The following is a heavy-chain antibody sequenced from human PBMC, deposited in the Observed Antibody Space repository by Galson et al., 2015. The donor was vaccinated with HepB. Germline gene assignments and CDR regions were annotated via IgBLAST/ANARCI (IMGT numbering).Heavy chain of an antibody. CDR2: IYYSGST. D-gene: IGHD6-13*01. CDR1: GGSISSYY. V-gene: IGHV4-59*08. J-gene: IGHJ4*02. CDR3: ARQEKAAAPGLFDY. Sequence: LSLTCTVSGGSISSYYWSWIRQPPGKGLEWIGYIYYSGSTNYNPSLKSRVTISVDTSKNQFSLKLSSVTAADTAVYYCARQEKAAAPGLFDYWGQGTLVTVSS.